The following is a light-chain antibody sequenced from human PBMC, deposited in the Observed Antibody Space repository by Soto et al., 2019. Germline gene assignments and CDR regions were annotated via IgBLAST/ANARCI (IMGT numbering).Light chain of an antibody. J-gene: IGLJ1*01. CDR2: GNN. Sequence: QCLLSQPPSVSGAPGQRVTISCTGSRSNIGAGYDVHWYQQLPGVAPKLLIYGNNNRPSGVPDRFSCSRSGTSASLAIIGLQTEDEGDYYCQSFDSSHYVFGSGTKVTVL. CDR3: QSFDSSHYV. V-gene: IGLV1-40*01. CDR1: RSNIGAGYD.